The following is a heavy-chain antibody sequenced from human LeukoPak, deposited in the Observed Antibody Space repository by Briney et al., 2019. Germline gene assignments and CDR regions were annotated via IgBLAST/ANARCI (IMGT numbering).Heavy chain of an antibody. CDR2: IWNDGSNK. D-gene: IGHD2-15*01. CDR3: ARDGDITPTDV. CDR1: GFTFSTYG. V-gene: IGHV3-33*01. J-gene: IGHJ6*02. Sequence: GGSLRLSCAASGFTFSTYGMHWVRQAPGKGLEWVAVIWNDGSNKYYADSVKGRLTISRDNSKNTLYLQMNSLRAEDTAVYYCARDGDITPTDVWGQGTTVTVSS.